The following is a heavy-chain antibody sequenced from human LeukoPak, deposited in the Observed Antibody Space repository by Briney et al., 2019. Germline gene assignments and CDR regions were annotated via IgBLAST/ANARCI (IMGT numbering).Heavy chain of an antibody. Sequence: GGSLRLSCAASGFTFSTYWMSWVRQAPGKGLEWVANIKQDGSEKYYMDSVKGRFTISRDNAKNSLYLQMNSLRAEDTALYYCAKIGRGYDAFDIWGQGTMVTVSS. CDR1: GFTFSTYW. J-gene: IGHJ3*02. CDR2: IKQDGSEK. D-gene: IGHD3-22*01. V-gene: IGHV3-7*03. CDR3: AKIGRGYDAFDI.